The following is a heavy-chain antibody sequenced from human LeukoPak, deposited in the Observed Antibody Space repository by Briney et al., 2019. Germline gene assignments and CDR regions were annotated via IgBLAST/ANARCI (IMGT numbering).Heavy chain of an antibody. CDR1: GYTFTGYY. CDR3: ANSGGGSYEDWFDP. D-gene: IGHD1-26*01. J-gene: IGHJ5*02. CDR2: INPSGGST. Sequence: GGSLRLSCAASGYTFTGYYLHWVRQAPGQGLGWMGFINPSGGSTSYAQKFQGRVTMTRDTSTSTVYMGLSSLRSEDTAVYYCANSGGGSYEDWFDPWGQGTLVTVSS. V-gene: IGHV1-46*01.